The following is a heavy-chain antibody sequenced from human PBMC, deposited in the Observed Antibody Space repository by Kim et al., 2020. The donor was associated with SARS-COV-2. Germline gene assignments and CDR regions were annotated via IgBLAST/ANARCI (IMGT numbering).Heavy chain of an antibody. V-gene: IGHV1-2*02. D-gene: IGHD6-13*01. CDR3: ARPPQRGKPVDY. J-gene: IGHJ4*02. Sequence: YAQKCQGRVTMTRDTSISTAYRELSRLRSDDTAVYYCARPPQRGKPVDYWGQGTLVTVSS.